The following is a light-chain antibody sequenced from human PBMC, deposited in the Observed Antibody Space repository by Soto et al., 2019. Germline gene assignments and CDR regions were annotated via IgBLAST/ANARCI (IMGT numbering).Light chain of an antibody. V-gene: IGKV3-15*01. Sequence: EIVMTQSPATLSVSPGERVTLSCRASQSVRSNLAWYQQKPGQAPRLLIYGASTRATGIPARFSGSGSGTEFTLTISSLQSEDFAVYYCQQYNNWPSSGQGTRLEIK. J-gene: IGKJ5*01. CDR3: QQYNNWPS. CDR2: GAS. CDR1: QSVRSN.